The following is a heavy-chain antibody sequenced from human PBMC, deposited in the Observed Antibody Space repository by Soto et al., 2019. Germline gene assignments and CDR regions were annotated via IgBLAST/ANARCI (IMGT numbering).Heavy chain of an antibody. CDR1: GFTFSSYA. CDR3: ARGKWNYYYGFDV. J-gene: IGHJ6*02. V-gene: IGHV3-7*01. CDR2: IKPDGSEQ. D-gene: IGHD1-20*01. Sequence: GRSLRLSCAASGFTFSSYAMHWVLQAPGKGPEWVANIKPDGSEQYYVDSVKGRFTISRDNANNSLYLQMNSLRAEDTAVYFCARGKWNYYYGFDVWGQGTTVTVSS.